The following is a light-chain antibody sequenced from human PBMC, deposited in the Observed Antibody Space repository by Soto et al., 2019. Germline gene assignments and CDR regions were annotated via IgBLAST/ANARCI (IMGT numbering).Light chain of an antibody. CDR3: SSYTSSTTLV. J-gene: IGLJ1*01. V-gene: IGLV2-14*01. CDR1: SSDVGGYNY. CDR2: EVS. Sequence: QSALTQPASVSGSPGQSITISCTGTSSDVGGYNYVSWYQQYPGKAPKTMIYEVSNRPSGVSDRFFGSKSGSTASLTISGLQAEDEADYYCSSYTSSTTLVFGTGTKVTVL.